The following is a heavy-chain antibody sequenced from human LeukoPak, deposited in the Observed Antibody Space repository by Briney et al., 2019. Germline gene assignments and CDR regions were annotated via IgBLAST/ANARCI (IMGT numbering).Heavy chain of an antibody. CDR1: GFTFSSYG. CDR2: ISYDGSNK. CDR3: ARVFSSGYYYGMDV. D-gene: IGHD3-22*01. Sequence: PGGSLRLSCAASGFTFSSYGMHWVRQAPGKGLEWVAVISYDGSNKYYADSVKGRFTISRDNSKNTLYLQMNSLRAEDTAVYYCARVFSSGYYYGMDVWGQGTTVTVSS. J-gene: IGHJ6*01. V-gene: IGHV3-30*04.